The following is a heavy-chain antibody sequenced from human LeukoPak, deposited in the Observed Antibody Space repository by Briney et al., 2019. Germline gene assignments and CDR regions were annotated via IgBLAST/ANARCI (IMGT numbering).Heavy chain of an antibody. Sequence: GGSLRLSCAGSGFTFGSYAINWVRQAPGKGLEWVSAIRTSSSATYYADSVKGRFATSRDDSRSTVFLQMNSLRAEDTAVYYCARGRVGALLHALDIWGQGTLVAVS. D-gene: IGHD1-26*01. CDR1: GFTFGSYA. CDR2: IRTSSSAT. J-gene: IGHJ3*02. V-gene: IGHV3-23*01. CDR3: ARGRVGALLHALDI.